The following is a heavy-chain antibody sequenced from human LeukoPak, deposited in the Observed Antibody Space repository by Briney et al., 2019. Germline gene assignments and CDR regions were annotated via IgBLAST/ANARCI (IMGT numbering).Heavy chain of an antibody. CDR1: GGSISSGSYY. D-gene: IGHD6-19*01. V-gene: IGHV4-61*02. CDR3: ARDTSSGWYHYFDY. CDR2: IYTSGST. J-gene: IGHJ4*02. Sequence: SETLSLTCTVSGGSISSGSYYWSWIRQPAGKGLEWIGRIYTSGSTNYNPSLKSRVTISVDTSKNQFSLKLSSVTAADTAVYYCARDTSSGWYHYFDYWGQGTLVTVSS.